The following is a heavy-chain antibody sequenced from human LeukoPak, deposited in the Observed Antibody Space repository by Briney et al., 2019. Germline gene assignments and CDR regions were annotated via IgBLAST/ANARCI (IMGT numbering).Heavy chain of an antibody. CDR2: INPNSGGT. Sequence: ASVKVSCKASGYTFTGYYMHWVRQATGHGLELMGWINPNSGGTNYAQKFQGRVTMTRDTSISTAYMELSRLRSDDTAVYYCARRYSGSYYIDYWGQGTLVTVSS. V-gene: IGHV1-2*02. CDR1: GYTFTGYY. D-gene: IGHD1-26*01. CDR3: ARRYSGSYYIDY. J-gene: IGHJ4*02.